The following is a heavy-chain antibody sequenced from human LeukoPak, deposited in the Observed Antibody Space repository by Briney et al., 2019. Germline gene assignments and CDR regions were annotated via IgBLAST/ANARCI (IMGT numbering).Heavy chain of an antibody. V-gene: IGHV3-49*04. CDR3: STNRTSSLPNDY. CDR1: GFTFGDYG. D-gene: IGHD2-2*01. J-gene: IGHJ4*02. CDR2: ISSRVSGGKT. Sequence: GRSLRLSCTAPGFTFGDYGLSWVRQAPGKGLEWVCLISSRVSGGKTEYAASGRGRFTISRDDSERNAYLQMSSLKTEDTAVYYCSTNRTSSLPNDYGGQGPLVTVSS.